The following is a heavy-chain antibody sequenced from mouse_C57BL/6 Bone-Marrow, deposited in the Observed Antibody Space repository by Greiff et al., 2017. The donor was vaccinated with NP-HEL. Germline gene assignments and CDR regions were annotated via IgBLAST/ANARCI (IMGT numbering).Heavy chain of an antibody. D-gene: IGHD3-3*01. CDR3: AREGWGYPAWFAY. CDR1: GYTFTSYD. Sequence: VQRVESGPELVKPGASVKLSCKASGYTFTSYDINWVKQRPGQGLEWIGWIYPRDGSTKYNEKFKGKATLTVDTSSSTAYMELHSLTSEDSAVYFCAREGWGYPAWFAYWGQGTLVTVSA. J-gene: IGHJ3*01. CDR2: IYPRDGST. V-gene: IGHV1-85*01.